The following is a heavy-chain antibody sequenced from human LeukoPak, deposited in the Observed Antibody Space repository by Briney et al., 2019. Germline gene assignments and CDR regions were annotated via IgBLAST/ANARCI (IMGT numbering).Heavy chain of an antibody. CDR3: ARDSEIVGAKYYFDY. CDR2: IIPIFGTA. Sequence: PGRSLRLSCAASGFTFSSYAISWVRQAPGQGLEWMGGIIPIFGTANYAQKFQGRVTITADESTSTAYMELSSLRSEDTAVYYCARDSEIVGAKYYFDYWGQGTLVTVSS. D-gene: IGHD1-26*01. J-gene: IGHJ4*02. V-gene: IGHV1-69*01. CDR1: GFTFSSYA.